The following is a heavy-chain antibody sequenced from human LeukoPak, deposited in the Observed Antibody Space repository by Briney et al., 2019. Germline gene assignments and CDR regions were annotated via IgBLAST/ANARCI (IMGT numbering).Heavy chain of an antibody. J-gene: IGHJ4*02. CDR3: TKDWGTTGPYDY. CDR2: ISKGSSYI. V-gene: IGHV3-11*06. D-gene: IGHD2-2*01. CDR1: GFTFSDYY. Sequence: GGSLRLSCAASGFTFSDYYMSWIRQAPGKGLEWVSSISKGSSYIYYADSVKGRFTLSRDNAKNSLYLQMNSLRAEDTAIYYCTKDWGTTGPYDYWGQGTLVTVSS.